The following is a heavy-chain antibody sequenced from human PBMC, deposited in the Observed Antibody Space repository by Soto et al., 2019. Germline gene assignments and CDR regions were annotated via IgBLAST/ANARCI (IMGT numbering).Heavy chain of an antibody. D-gene: IGHD3-22*01. J-gene: IGHJ4*02. CDR1: GGSVSSGSYY. Sequence: PSETLSLTCTVSGGSVSSGSYYWSWIRQPPGKGLEWIGYIYYSGSTNYNPSLKSRVTISVDTSKNQFSLKLSSVTAADTAVYYCARRPYYYDSSGYWVEYYFDYWGQGTLVTVSS. CDR3: ARRPYYYDSSGYWVEYYFDY. CDR2: IYYSGST. V-gene: IGHV4-61*01.